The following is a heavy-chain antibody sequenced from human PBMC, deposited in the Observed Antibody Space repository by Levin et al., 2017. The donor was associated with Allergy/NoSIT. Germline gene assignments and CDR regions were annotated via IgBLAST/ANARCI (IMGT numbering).Heavy chain of an antibody. Sequence: SETLSLTCTVSGGSISSDNWSWIRQPPGKGLEWIGYIYDTGNTNYNPSLKSRVTLSVDTSKNQFSLKLSSVTPADTAVYYCAGFVWGSYRGFDYWGQGTLGTVSS. J-gene: IGHJ4*02. CDR1: GGSISSDN. D-gene: IGHD3-16*02. CDR2: IYDTGNT. CDR3: AGFVWGSYRGFDY. V-gene: IGHV4-59*01.